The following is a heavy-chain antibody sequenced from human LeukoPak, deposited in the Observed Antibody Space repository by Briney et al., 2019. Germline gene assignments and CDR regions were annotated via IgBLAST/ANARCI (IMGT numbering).Heavy chain of an antibody. Sequence: SETLSLTCTVSGVSINTYFWSWIRQSPGKGLEWIGYVYYNGITNYNPSLKSRVSISLDTSKGQFSLRLNSVSAAETAVYYCASQLGGTTFHWGQGILVTVSS. CDR1: GVSINTYF. CDR3: ASQLGGTTFH. CDR2: VYYNGIT. D-gene: IGHD1/OR15-1a*01. J-gene: IGHJ4*02. V-gene: IGHV4-59*01.